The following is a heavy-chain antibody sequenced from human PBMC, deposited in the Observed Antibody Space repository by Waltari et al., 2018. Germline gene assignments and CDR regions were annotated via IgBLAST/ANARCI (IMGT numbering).Heavy chain of an antibody. Sequence: EVQLVETGGGLIQPGGSLRLSCAASGFAVSSNYMSWVRQAPGKGREWVAVIETGGYTYHAESVGGRFTISRDNSKNVVYLQMNSLRADDTAVYFCARHDYCDYWGQGTLVTVSS. CDR3: ARHDYCDY. J-gene: IGHJ4*02. CDR1: GFAVSSNY. CDR2: IETGGYT. V-gene: IGHV3-53*02.